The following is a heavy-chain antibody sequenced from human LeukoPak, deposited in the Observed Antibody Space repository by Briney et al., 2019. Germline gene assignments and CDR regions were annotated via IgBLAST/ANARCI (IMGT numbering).Heavy chain of an antibody. J-gene: IGHJ3*02. D-gene: IGHD3-3*01. Sequence: GASVKVSCKASGGTFSSYAISWVRQAPGQGLEWMGGIIPIFGTANYAQKFQGRVTITADESTSTAYMELSSLRSEDTAVYYCASGVRFLEWLNAFDTWGQGTMVTVSS. CDR2: IIPIFGTA. CDR1: GGTFSSYA. V-gene: IGHV1-69*13. CDR3: ASGVRFLEWLNAFDT.